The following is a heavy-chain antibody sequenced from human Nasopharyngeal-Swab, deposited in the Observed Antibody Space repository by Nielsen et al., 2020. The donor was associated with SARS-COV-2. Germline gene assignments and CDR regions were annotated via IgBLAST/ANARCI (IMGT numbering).Heavy chain of an antibody. Sequence: GESLKISCAASGFEFSNYVMTWVRQAPGKGLEWVGGIGRSGITTYYADSVKGRLTIYRDNSKNTLYLQMNSLRAEDTAVYYCAKGGEIQLWLRYYYGMDVWGQGTTVTVSS. CDR3: AKGGEIQLWLRYYYGMDV. CDR2: IGRSGITT. D-gene: IGHD5-18*01. CDR1: GFEFSNYV. J-gene: IGHJ6*02. V-gene: IGHV3-23*01.